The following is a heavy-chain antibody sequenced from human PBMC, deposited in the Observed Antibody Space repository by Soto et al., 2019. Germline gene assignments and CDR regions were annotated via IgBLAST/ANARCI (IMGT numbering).Heavy chain of an antibody. CDR3: AREDRDREIGLVPAAIDGMDV. CDR1: GGTFSRYS. V-gene: IGHV1-69*13. CDR2: IIPIFGIA. J-gene: IGHJ6*02. Sequence: SVKVSCKASGGTFSRYSITWVRQAPGHGLEWIGRIIPIFGIASYAQKFQGRVTITADESTSTAYMELSSLRSDDTAVYYCAREDRDREIGLVPAAIDGMDVWGQGTTVTVSS. D-gene: IGHD2-2*01.